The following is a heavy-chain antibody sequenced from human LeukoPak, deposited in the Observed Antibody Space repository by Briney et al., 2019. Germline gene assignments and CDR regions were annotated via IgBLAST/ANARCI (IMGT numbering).Heavy chain of an antibody. CDR2: INPNSGGT. Sequence: GSVKVSCKASGYTFTGYYMHWVRQAPGQGLEWMGWINPNSGGTNYAQKFQGRVTMTRDTSISTAYMELSRLRSDDTAVYYCARGYDSSGYSLDYWGQGTLVTVSS. D-gene: IGHD3-22*01. J-gene: IGHJ4*02. CDR3: ARGYDSSGYSLDY. CDR1: GYTFTGYY. V-gene: IGHV1-2*02.